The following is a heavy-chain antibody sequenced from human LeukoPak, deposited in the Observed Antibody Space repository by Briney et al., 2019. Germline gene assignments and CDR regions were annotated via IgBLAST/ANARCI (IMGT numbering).Heavy chain of an antibody. V-gene: IGHV3-30*02. D-gene: IGHD3-10*01. CDR1: GFSFSVYG. J-gene: IGHJ5*02. CDR3: ARVGGSHYGSGSYYLWFDP. CDR2: IRYDGSNK. Sequence: GGSLRLSCAASGFSFSVYGMHWVRQAPGKGLDWVTFIRYDGSNKYYEDSVKGRFTISRDNSKNMLYLQMNSLRPEDTAVYYCARVGGSHYGSGSYYLWFDPWGQGTLVTVSS.